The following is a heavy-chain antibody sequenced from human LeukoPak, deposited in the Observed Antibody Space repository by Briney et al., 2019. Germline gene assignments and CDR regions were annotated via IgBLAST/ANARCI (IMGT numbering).Heavy chain of an antibody. CDR2: IHYSGST. D-gene: IGHD5-18*01. V-gene: IGHV4-59*01. J-gene: IGHJ6*03. Sequence: SETLSLTCTVSGGSISSYYWSWIRQPPGKGLQWIGYIHYSGSTNYNPSLTRRVTISVNMSNNMFSLRLSSVTAADTAVYYCARTTEGGYTYDYFYYYYMDVWGKGTTVTISS. CDR1: GGSISSYY. CDR3: ARTTEGGYTYDYFYYYYMDV.